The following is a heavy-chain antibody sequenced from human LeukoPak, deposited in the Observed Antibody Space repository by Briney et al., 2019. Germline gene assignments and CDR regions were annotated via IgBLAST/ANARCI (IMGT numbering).Heavy chain of an antibody. D-gene: IGHD3-16*01. Sequence: SLRLSCAASGFTFRRHDMNWVRQAPGKGLEWVSGISWDSDSIDYADSVKGRFTISRDNAKNSLYLQMNSLRAEDMALYYCAKGGGGRLIYYYYMDVWGKGTTATVSS. CDR1: GFTFRRHD. V-gene: IGHV3-9*03. CDR2: ISWDSDSI. J-gene: IGHJ6*03. CDR3: AKGGGGRLIYYYYMDV.